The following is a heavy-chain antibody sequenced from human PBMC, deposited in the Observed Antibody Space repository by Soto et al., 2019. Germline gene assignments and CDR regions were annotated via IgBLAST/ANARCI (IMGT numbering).Heavy chain of an antibody. D-gene: IGHD3-22*01. Sequence: GGSLRLSCTASGFTFGDYAMSWFRQAPGKGLEWVGFIRSKAYGGTTEYAASVKGRFTISRDDSKSIAYLQMNSLKTEDTAVYYCTRDSKLALYYYDSSGYYSNWFGPWGQGTLVTVSS. V-gene: IGHV3-49*03. CDR3: TRDSKLALYYYDSSGYYSNWFGP. CDR1: GFTFGDYA. CDR2: IRSKAYGGTT. J-gene: IGHJ5*02.